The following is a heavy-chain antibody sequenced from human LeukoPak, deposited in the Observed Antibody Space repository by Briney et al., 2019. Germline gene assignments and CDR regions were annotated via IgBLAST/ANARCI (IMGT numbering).Heavy chain of an antibody. Sequence: SETLSLTCAVSGGSISSGGYSWSWIRQPPGKGLEWIGYIYHSGSTYYNPSLKSRVTISVDRSKNQFSLKLSSVTAADTAVYYCARALGWFGELLSFDYWGLGTLVTVSS. V-gene: IGHV4-30-2*01. CDR3: ARALGWFGELLSFDY. CDR2: IYHSGST. J-gene: IGHJ4*02. D-gene: IGHD3-10*01. CDR1: GGSISSGGYS.